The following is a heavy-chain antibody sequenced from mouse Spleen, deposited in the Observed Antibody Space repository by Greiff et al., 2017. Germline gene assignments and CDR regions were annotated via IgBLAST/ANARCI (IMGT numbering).Heavy chain of an antibody. D-gene: IGHD2-3*01. CDR2: INPSSGYT. J-gene: IGHJ3*01. CDR3: ARSDDGYYAWFAY. Sequence: VQLQESGAELARPGASVKMSCKASGYTFTSYTMHWVKQRPGQGLEWIGYINPSSGYTNYNQKFKDKATLTADKSSSTAYMQLSSLTSEDSAVYYCARSDDGYYAWFAYWGQGTLVTVSA. V-gene: IGHV1-4*01. CDR1: GYTFTSYT.